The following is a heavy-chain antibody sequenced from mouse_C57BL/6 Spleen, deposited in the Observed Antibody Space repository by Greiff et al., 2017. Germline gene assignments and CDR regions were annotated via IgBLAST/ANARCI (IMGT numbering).Heavy chain of an antibody. CDR2: IYPRSGNT. CDR3: PRRGLKAMDY. J-gene: IGHJ4*01. V-gene: IGHV1-81*01. Sequence: QVQLKESGAELARPGASVKLSCKASGYTFTSYGISWVKQRTGQGLEWIGEIYPRSGNTYYNEKFKGKATLTADKSSSTPYMELRSLTSEDSAVYFWPRRGLKAMDYWGQGTSVTVSS. CDR1: GYTFTSYG.